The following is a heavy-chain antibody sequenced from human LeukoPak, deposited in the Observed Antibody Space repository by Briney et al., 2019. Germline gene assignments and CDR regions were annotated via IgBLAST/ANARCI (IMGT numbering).Heavy chain of an antibody. J-gene: IGHJ5*02. CDR2: IGTAGDT. CDR1: GLTFSSYD. D-gene: IGHD3-9*01. Sequence: GGSLRLSCAASGLTFSSYDMHWVRQATGKGLEWVSAIGTAGDTYYPGSVKGRFTISRENAKNSLYLQMNSLRAGDTAVYYCARANYDILTGSSWFDPWGQGTLVTVSS. V-gene: IGHV3-13*01. CDR3: ARANYDILTGSSWFDP.